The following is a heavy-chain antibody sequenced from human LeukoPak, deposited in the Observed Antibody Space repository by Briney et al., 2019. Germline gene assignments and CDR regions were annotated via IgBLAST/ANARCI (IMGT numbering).Heavy chain of an antibody. CDR1: GGSISSYY. Sequence: SETPSLTCTVSGGSISSYYWSWIRQPAGKGLEWIGRIYTSGSTNYNPSLKSRVTMSVDTPKNQFSLKLSSVTAADTAVYYCARAPSSYGSPYMDVWGKGTTVTVSS. CDR2: IYTSGST. J-gene: IGHJ6*03. CDR3: ARAPSSYGSPYMDV. V-gene: IGHV4-4*07. D-gene: IGHD1-26*01.